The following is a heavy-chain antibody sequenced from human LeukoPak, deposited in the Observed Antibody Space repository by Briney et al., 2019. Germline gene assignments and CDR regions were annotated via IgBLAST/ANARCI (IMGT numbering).Heavy chain of an antibody. Sequence: SQTLSLTCTVSGGSISSGGYYWSWIRQPPGKGLEWIGYIYHSGSTYYNPSLKSRVTISVDRSKNQFSLKLSSVTAADTAVYYCASSQLWGGYDYWGQGTLVTVSS. CDR3: ASSQLWGGYDY. CDR1: GGSISSGGYY. CDR2: IYHSGST. V-gene: IGHV4-30-2*01. D-gene: IGHD5-12*01. J-gene: IGHJ4*02.